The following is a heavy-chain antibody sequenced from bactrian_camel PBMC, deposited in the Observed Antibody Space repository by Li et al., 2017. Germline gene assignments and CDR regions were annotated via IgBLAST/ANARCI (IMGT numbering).Heavy chain of an antibody. D-gene: IGHD2*01. V-gene: IGHV3S1*01. Sequence: HVQLVESGGGLVQPGGSLRLSCAASGYTYSSNCMGWFRQAPGKEREGVASIYTGGGSTYYADSVKGRFTISQDNAKNTLYLQMNSLKPEDTAMYYCAAGRWKCTGVRALSRVTYDYWGQGTQVTVS. CDR1: GYTYSSNC. J-gene: IGHJ4*01. CDR2: IYTGGGST. CDR3: AAGRWKCTGVRALSRVTYDY.